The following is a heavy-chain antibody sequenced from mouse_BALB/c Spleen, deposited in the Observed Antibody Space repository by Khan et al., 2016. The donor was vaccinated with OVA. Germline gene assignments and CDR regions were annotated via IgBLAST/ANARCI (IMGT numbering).Heavy chain of an antibody. Sequence: VQLQESGAELAKPGASVKMSCKASGYTFTNYWMHWVKQRPGQGLEWIGYINPSTDYTEYNQKFKDKASLTADKSSSTAYMQLTSLTSEDSALYFCVNHGSSSAWFTYWGTGTLVTVSA. D-gene: IGHD1-1*01. CDR3: VNHGSSSAWFTY. CDR2: INPSTDYT. CDR1: GYTFTNYW. J-gene: IGHJ3*01. V-gene: IGHV1-7*01.